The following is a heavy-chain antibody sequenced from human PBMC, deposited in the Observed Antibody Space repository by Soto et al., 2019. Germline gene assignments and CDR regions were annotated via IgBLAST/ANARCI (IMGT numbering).Heavy chain of an antibody. V-gene: IGHV1-69*12. Sequence: QVQLVQSGAEVKKPGSSVKVSCKASGGTFSSYAISWVRQAPGQGLEWMGGIIRIFGTADYAQKFQGRVTMTADESTSAAYMALSSLRSEDTAVYYCATPHAGYYYYGMDVRGQGTTVTVSS. CDR3: ATPHAGYYYYGMDV. CDR1: GGTFSSYA. J-gene: IGHJ6*02. CDR2: IIRIFGTA.